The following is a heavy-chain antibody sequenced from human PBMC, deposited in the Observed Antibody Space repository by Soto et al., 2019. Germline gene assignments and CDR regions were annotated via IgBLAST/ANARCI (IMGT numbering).Heavy chain of an antibody. CDR2: INHSGTT. V-gene: IGHV4-34*08. CDR1: GGTFSGYY. CDR3: LSTAGILLWFGELRYYFDF. D-gene: IGHD3-10*01. Sequence: QVHLQQWGAGLLKPSETLSLTCAVYGGTFSGYYWSWIRQPPGKGLEWIGEINHSGTTNYNPSLKSRVTISMDTPKNQFFLKLSSVTAADTAVYYCLSTAGILLWFGELRYYFDFWGQGTLVTV. J-gene: IGHJ4*02.